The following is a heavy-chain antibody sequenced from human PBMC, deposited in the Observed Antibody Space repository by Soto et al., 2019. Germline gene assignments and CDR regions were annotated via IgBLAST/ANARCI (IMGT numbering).Heavy chain of an antibody. CDR2: IIPIFGAA. D-gene: IGHD6-19*01. V-gene: IGHV1-69*12. J-gene: IGHJ2*01. CDR1: GGTFSSNT. CDR3: ARGRGSAVAGNWYFDL. Sequence: QVQLMQSGAEVKKPGSSVKVSCEASGGTFSSNTISWVRQAPGQGLEWMGGIIPIFGAANYAQKFQGRVTVTADESTSTAHMELRSLRSDDTAVYYCARGRGSAVAGNWYFDLWGRGTLVTVSS.